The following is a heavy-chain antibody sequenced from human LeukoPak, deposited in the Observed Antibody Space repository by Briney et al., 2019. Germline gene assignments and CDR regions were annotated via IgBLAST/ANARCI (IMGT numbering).Heavy chain of an antibody. CDR2: IYYSGST. Sequence: PSETLSLTCTVSGGSISSYYWNWIRQPPGKGLEWVTYIYYSGSTNYNPSLKSRVTVSVDTSRNKFSLKLNSVTAADTAVYYCARVGGDFDCAGLECYFDYWGQGTLVTVSS. V-gene: IGHV4-59*01. J-gene: IGHJ4*02. CDR3: ARVGGDFDCAGLECYFDY. D-gene: IGHD3-9*01. CDR1: GGSISSYY.